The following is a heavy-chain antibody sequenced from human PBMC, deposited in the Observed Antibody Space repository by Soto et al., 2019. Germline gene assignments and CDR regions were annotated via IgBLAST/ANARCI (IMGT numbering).Heavy chain of an antibody. J-gene: IGHJ6*02. CDR1: GYSFTSYW. Sequence: GESLKIFCKGSGYSFTSYWIGWVRQMPGKGLEWMGIIYPGDSDTRYSPSFQGQVTISADKSISTAYLQWSSLKASDTAMYYCARQLCSGGSCYHWHYYYGMDVWGQGTTVTVSS. CDR2: IYPGDSDT. V-gene: IGHV5-51*01. D-gene: IGHD2-15*01. CDR3: ARQLCSGGSCYHWHYYYGMDV.